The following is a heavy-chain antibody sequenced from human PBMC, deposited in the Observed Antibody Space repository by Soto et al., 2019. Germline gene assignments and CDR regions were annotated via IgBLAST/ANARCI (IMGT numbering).Heavy chain of an antibody. CDR2: IWYDGSNK. V-gene: IGHV3-33*01. Sequence: QVQLVESGGGVVQPGRSLRLSCGASGFTFSSYGMHWVRQAPGKGLEWVAVIWYDGSNKYYTDSVKGRFTISRDNSRNTLYLQMNSLSAEDTAVYYCARGLITSTHRGIDYWGQGTLVTVSS. J-gene: IGHJ4*02. CDR3: ARGLITSTHRGIDY. CDR1: GFTFSSYG. D-gene: IGHD3-16*01.